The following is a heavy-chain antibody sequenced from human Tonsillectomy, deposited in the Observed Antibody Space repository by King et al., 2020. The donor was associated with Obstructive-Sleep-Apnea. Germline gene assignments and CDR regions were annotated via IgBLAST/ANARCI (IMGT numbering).Heavy chain of an antibody. CDR2: MSYDGSDI. Sequence: QLVQSGGGVVQPGRSLRLSCAASGFTFSRYAMHWVRQAPGKGLEWVALMSYDGSDIHYADSVKGRFTISRDNSKNTLYLQMNSLRPEDTAVYYCARDDKGSVDYWGQGTLVTVSS. CDR1: GFTFSRYA. D-gene: IGHD3-22*01. V-gene: IGHV3-30-3*01. CDR3: ARDDKGSVDY. J-gene: IGHJ4*02.